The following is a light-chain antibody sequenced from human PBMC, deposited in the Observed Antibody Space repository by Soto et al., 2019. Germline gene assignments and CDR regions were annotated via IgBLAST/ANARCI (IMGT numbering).Light chain of an antibody. J-gene: IGLJ1*01. CDR2: EVS. CDR3: SSYTSSSTLENV. V-gene: IGLV2-14*01. Sequence: QSALTQPASVSGSPVQSITISCTGTSSDVGGYNYVSWYQQHPGKAPKLMIYEVSNRPSGVSNRFSGSKSGNTASLTISGLQAEDEADYYCSSYTSSSTLENVFGTGTKVTVL. CDR1: SSDVGGYNY.